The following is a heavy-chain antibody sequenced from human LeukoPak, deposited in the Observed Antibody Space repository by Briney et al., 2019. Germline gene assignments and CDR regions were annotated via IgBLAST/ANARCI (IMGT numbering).Heavy chain of an antibody. Sequence: ASVKVSCKASGYTFTSYGISWVRQAPGQGVEWMGWIGAYNGNINYAQKLQGRVTMTTGTSTSTAYMELRSLRSDDTAVYYCARSRGDILSLDYYYYGMDVWGKGTTVTVSS. J-gene: IGHJ6*04. D-gene: IGHD3-9*01. CDR3: ARSRGDILSLDYYYYGMDV. CDR1: GYTFTSYG. CDR2: IGAYNGNI. V-gene: IGHV1-18*04.